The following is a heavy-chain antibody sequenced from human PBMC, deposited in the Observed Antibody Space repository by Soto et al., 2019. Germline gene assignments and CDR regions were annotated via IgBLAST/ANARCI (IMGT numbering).Heavy chain of an antibody. CDR1: GFTFSSYA. Sequence: PGGSLRLSCAASGFTFSSYAMHWVRQAPGKGLEWVAVISDDGSNTYYADSVKGRFTISRDNSKNTLYLQMNSLRAEDTAVYYCASPKPPYYYDSSGYFGPFDYWGQGTLVTVSS. CDR3: ASPKPPYYYDSSGYFGPFDY. V-gene: IGHV3-30-3*01. J-gene: IGHJ4*02. CDR2: ISDDGSNT. D-gene: IGHD3-22*01.